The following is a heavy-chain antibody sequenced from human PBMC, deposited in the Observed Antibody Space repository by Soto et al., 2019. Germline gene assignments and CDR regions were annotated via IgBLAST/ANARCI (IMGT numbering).Heavy chain of an antibody. Sequence: ASVKVSCKASGCTFSSYAISWVRQAPGQGLEWMGGIIPYNGNTNYAQKFQGRVTMTTDTSTSTAYMELRSLRSDDTAVYYCARVSNRDYDFWSGYGNWFDPWGQGTLVTVSS. J-gene: IGHJ5*02. CDR1: GCTFSSYA. CDR3: ARVSNRDYDFWSGYGNWFDP. V-gene: IGHV1-18*01. CDR2: IIPYNGNT. D-gene: IGHD3-3*01.